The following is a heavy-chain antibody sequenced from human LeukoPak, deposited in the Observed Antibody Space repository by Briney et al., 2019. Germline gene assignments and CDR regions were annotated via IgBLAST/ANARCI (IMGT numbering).Heavy chain of an antibody. J-gene: IGHJ3*02. CDR2: IYSYGST. Sequence: GGSLRLSCAASGFTVSSNFMSWVRQAPGKELEWVSVIYSYGSTYYADSVKGRFTISGDDSKNTLYLQMSSLRVEDTAVYYCARGNYVWGNYPGAFDIWGQGTMVTVSS. D-gene: IGHD3-16*02. V-gene: IGHV3-66*01. CDR3: ARGNYVWGNYPGAFDI. CDR1: GFTVSSNF.